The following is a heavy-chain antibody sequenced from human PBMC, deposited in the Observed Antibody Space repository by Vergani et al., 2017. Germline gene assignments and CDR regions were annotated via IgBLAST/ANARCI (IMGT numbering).Heavy chain of an antibody. CDR1: GGSISSGGYY. Sequence: QVQLPESGPGLVKPSQTLSLTCTVSGGSISSGGYYWSWIRQPPGKGLEWIGYIYYSGSTNYNPSLKSRVTISVDTSKNQFSLKLSSVTAADTAVYYCARDRSILGSRDAFDIWGQGTMVTVSS. CDR2: IYYSGST. CDR3: ARDRSILGSRDAFDI. J-gene: IGHJ3*02. D-gene: IGHD6-6*01. V-gene: IGHV4-61*08.